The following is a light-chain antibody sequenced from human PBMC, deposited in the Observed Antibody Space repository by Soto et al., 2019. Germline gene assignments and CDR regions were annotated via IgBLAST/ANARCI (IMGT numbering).Light chain of an antibody. CDR1: QSVSSRY. CDR3: QQYDSSPPYT. J-gene: IGKJ2*01. Sequence: EIVLTQSPGTLSLSPGERATLSCRASQSVSSRYLAWYQQKPGQAPRLLMYGASSRATGIPDRFSGSGSGTYITLTISRLEPEDFAVYDCQQYDSSPPYTFGQGTKLEIK. CDR2: GAS. V-gene: IGKV3-20*01.